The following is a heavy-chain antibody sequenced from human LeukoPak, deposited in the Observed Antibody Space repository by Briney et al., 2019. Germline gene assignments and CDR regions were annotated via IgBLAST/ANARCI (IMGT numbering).Heavy chain of an antibody. V-gene: IGHV3-15*01. CDR2: VRSKTDGGTT. CDR3: TTAPYYYDSSGSNY. Sequence: GGSLRLSCAASGFTFSNAWMSWVRQAPGKGLEWVGRVRSKTDGGTTDYAAPVKGRFTISRDDSKNTLYLQMNSLKIEDTAIYYCTTAPYYYDSSGSNYWGQGTLVTVSS. CDR1: GFTFSNAW. D-gene: IGHD3-22*01. J-gene: IGHJ4*02.